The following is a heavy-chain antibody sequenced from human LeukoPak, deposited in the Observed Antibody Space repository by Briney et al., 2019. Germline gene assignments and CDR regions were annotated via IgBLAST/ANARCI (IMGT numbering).Heavy chain of an antibody. Sequence: GGSLRLSCAASGLTFSSYWMSWVRQAPGKGLEWVSYISSSGSTIYYADSVKGRFTISRDNAKNSLYLQMNSLRAEDTAVYYCVRHSYGDYGDDAFDIWGQGTMATVSS. V-gene: IGHV3-48*04. J-gene: IGHJ3*02. D-gene: IGHD4-17*01. CDR2: ISSSGSTI. CDR1: GLTFSSYW. CDR3: VRHSYGDYGDDAFDI.